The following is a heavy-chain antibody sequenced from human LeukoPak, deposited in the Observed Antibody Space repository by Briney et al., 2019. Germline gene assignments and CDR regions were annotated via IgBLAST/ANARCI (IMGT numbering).Heavy chain of an antibody. CDR2: IRSDGSNK. CDR3: AKGSSSWYGYMDV. J-gene: IGHJ6*03. CDR1: GFTFGSYG. V-gene: IGHV3-30*02. D-gene: IGHD6-13*01. Sequence: PGGSLRLSCAASGFTFGSYGMHWVRQAPGKGLEWVTFIRSDGSNKYYADSVKGRFTISRDNAKNSLYLQMNSLRAEDTALYYCAKGSSSWYGYMDVWGKGTTVTISS.